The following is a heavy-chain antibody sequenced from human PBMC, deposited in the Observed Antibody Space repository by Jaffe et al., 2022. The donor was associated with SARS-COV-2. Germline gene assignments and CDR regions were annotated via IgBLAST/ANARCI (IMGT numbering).Heavy chain of an antibody. V-gene: IGHV1-2*04. J-gene: IGHJ4*02. D-gene: IGHD6-13*01. CDR2: INPNSGDT. CDR3: ARGLQTGTNSWYGVCEY. CDR1: GYTFTGYY. Sequence: QVQLVQSGAEVKMPGASVKVSCKASGYTFTGYYIHWVRQAPGQRPEWMGWINPNSGDTNYAQKFQGWVTMTTETSDNTAHIDVNRLRSDDTAVYYCARGLQTGTNSWYGVCEYWGQGTLVTVSS.